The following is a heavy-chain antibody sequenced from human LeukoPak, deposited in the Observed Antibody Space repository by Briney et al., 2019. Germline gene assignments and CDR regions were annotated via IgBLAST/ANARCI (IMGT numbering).Heavy chain of an antibody. Sequence: SETLSLTRTVSGGSINSYYWSWIRQPPGKGLEWIGSIYYSGSTNYNPSLKSRVTISVDMSKRQFSLKLNSVTAADTAVYFCARQGEWELLYYFDYWGQGTLVTVSS. D-gene: IGHD1-26*01. V-gene: IGHV4-59*08. CDR1: GGSINSYY. CDR2: IYYSGST. J-gene: IGHJ4*02. CDR3: ARQGEWELLYYFDY.